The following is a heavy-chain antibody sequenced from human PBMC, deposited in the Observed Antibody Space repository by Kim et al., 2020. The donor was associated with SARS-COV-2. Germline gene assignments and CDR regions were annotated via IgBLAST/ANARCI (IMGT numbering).Heavy chain of an antibody. V-gene: IGHV3-30*04. CDR2: ISYDGSNK. CDR1: GFTFSSYA. CDR3: ARDHDSSGYSIPFDP. Sequence: GGSLRLSCAASGFTFSSYAMHWVRQAPGKGLEWVAVISYDGSNKYYADSVKGRFTISRDNSKNTLYLQMNSLRAEDTAVYYCARDHDSSGYSIPFDPWGQGTLVTVSS. J-gene: IGHJ5*02. D-gene: IGHD3-22*01.